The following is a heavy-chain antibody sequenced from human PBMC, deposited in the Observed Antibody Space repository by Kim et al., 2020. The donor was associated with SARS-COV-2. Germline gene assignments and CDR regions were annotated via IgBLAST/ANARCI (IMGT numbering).Heavy chain of an antibody. J-gene: IGHJ6*02. Sequence: SVKVSCKASGGTFSSYAISWVRQAPGQGLEWMGGIIPIFGTANYAQKFQGRVTITADESTSTAYMELSSLRSEDTAVYYCARDPPPPYYDILTGYYYYYYYGMDVWGQGTTVTVSS. CDR1: GGTFSSYA. V-gene: IGHV1-69*13. D-gene: IGHD3-9*01. CDR3: ARDPPPPYYDILTGYYYYYYYGMDV. CDR2: IIPIFGTA.